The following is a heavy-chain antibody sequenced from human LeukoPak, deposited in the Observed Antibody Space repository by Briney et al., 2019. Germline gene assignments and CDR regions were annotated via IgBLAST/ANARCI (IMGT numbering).Heavy chain of an antibody. D-gene: IGHD3-3*01. Sequence: GGSLRLSCAASGFTFDDYAMHWVRQAPGKGLEWVSLISWDGGSTYYADSVKGRFTISRDNSKNSLYLQMNSLRAEDTALYYCAEDGLPVTIFGVVIKDYYYYMDVWGKGTTVTVSS. J-gene: IGHJ6*03. CDR1: GFTFDDYA. CDR3: AEDGLPVTIFGVVIKDYYYYMDV. V-gene: IGHV3-43D*03. CDR2: ISWDGGST.